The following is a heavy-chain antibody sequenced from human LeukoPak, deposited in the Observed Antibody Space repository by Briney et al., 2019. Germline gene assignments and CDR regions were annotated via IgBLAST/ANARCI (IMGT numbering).Heavy chain of an antibody. CDR3: ARQAVAGLNWFDP. D-gene: IGHD6-19*01. J-gene: IGHJ5*02. CDR1: GGSISSYY. CDR2: IYYSGST. V-gene: IGHV4-59*01. Sequence: SETLSLTCTVSGGSISSYYWSWIRQPPGKGLEWIGYIYYSGSTNYNPSLKSRVTISVDTSKNQFSLKLSSVTAADTAVYYCARQAVAGLNWFDPWGQGTLVTVSS.